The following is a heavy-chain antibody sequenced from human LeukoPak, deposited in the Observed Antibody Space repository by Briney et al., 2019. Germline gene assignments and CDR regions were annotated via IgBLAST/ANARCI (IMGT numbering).Heavy chain of an antibody. V-gene: IGHV1-2*02. CDR2: INPNSGGT. CDR1: GYTFTGYY. J-gene: IGHJ3*02. Sequence: ASVKVSCKASGYTFTGYYMHWVRQAPGQGLEWMGWINPNSGGTNYAQKFQGRVTMTRDTSISTAYMELSRLRSDDTAVYYCARMSYYDSRELNAFDIWGQGTMVTVSS. CDR3: ARMSYYDSRELNAFDI. D-gene: IGHD3-22*01.